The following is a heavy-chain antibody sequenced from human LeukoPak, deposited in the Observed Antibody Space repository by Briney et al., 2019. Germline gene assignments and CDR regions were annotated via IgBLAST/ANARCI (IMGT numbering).Heavy chain of an antibody. V-gene: IGHV4-34*01. CDR1: GGSFSGYY. D-gene: IGHD3-22*01. J-gene: IGHJ2*01. Sequence: ASETLSLTCAVYGGSFSGYYWTWIRQPPGKGLEWIGEINHSGGTNYNPSLKSRVTFSIDTSKNQFSLKLSSVTAADTAVYYCARVARYYDGSGYPHWHFDLWGRGTLVTVSS. CDR3: ARVARYYDGSGYPHWHFDL. CDR2: INHSGGT.